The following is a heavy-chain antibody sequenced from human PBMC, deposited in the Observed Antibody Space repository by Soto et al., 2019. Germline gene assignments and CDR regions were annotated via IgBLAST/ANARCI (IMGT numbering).Heavy chain of an antibody. D-gene: IGHD6-13*01. V-gene: IGHV3-66*04. CDR1: GFTVSSYH. Sequence: GGSLRLSCAASGFTVSSYHMSWVRQAPGKGLEWVSVIYTAGSADFADSVKGRFTVSRDNSKNTLYLQMSSLRAEDTAVYYCARLHSSNYHYFDYWGQGTLVTVSS. J-gene: IGHJ4*02. CDR2: IYTAGSA. CDR3: ARLHSSNYHYFDY.